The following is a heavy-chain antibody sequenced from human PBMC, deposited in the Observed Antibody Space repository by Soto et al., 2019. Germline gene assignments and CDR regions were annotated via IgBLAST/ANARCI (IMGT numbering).Heavy chain of an antibody. Sequence: ASVKVSCKASGGTFSSYAISWVRQAPGQGLEWMGGIIPIFGTANYAQKFQGRVTITADKSTSTAYMELSSLRSEDTAVYYCASVDADLDTAMVYFDYCGQGPLVTVSS. V-gene: IGHV1-69*06. CDR1: GGTFSSYA. CDR3: ASVDADLDTAMVYFDY. J-gene: IGHJ4*02. D-gene: IGHD5-18*01. CDR2: IIPIFGTA.